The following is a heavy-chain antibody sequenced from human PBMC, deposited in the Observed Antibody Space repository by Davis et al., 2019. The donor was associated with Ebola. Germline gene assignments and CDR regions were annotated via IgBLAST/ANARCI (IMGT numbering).Heavy chain of an antibody. D-gene: IGHD6-6*01. CDR2: ISSSSSYI. CDR1: GFTFSSYS. CDR3: ARGQLAARPEYYYGMDV. J-gene: IGHJ6*02. V-gene: IGHV3-21*01. Sequence: GGSLRLSCAASGFTFSSYSMNWVRQAPGKGLEWVSSISSSSSYIYYADSVKGRFTISRDNAKNSLYLQMNSLRAEDTAVYYCARGQLAARPEYYYGMDVWGQGTTVTVSS.